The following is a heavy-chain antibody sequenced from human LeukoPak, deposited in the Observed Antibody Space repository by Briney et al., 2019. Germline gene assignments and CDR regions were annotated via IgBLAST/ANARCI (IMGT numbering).Heavy chain of an antibody. CDR3: ARGYLHDYVAY. CDR1: GYTFSTYG. V-gene: IGHV1-18*01. Sequence: ASVKVSCKASGYTFSTYGISWLRQAPGQGLEWMGWISVSSGNTHYAQRFQARVSMTTETSTSTAFMQLRSLRSDDTAMYYCARGYLHDYVAYWGQGTLVTVSS. J-gene: IGHJ4*02. CDR2: ISVSSGNT. D-gene: IGHD1-1*01.